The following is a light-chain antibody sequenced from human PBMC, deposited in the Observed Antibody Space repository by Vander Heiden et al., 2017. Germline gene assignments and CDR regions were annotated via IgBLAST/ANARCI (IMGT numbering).Light chain of an antibody. V-gene: IGKV3-15*01. Sequence: EIVMTQSPATLYVSPGERATLSCRTSHSVSTFLAWYQQRPGQAPRLLIYGASTRATGIPARFSGSGSGTEFTLTISSLQSEDFAVYYCQQYDNWPPITFGQGTRLEIK. J-gene: IGKJ5*01. CDR1: HSVSTF. CDR2: GAS. CDR3: QQYDNWPPIT.